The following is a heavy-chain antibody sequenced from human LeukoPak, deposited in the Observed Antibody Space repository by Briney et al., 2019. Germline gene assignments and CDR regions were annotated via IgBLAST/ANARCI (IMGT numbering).Heavy chain of an antibody. CDR1: GFTFNSYA. V-gene: IGHV3-23*01. CDR3: AKLISSATNY. J-gene: IGHJ4*02. D-gene: IGHD2-15*01. CDR2: ISSSGNNT. Sequence: GGSLRLSCAASGFTFNSYAMNWVRQAPGKGLEWVSTISSSGNNTYYADSVKGRFTISRDNSKNTLYLQMNSLRVEDTAVFYCAKLISSATNYWGQGTLVTVSS.